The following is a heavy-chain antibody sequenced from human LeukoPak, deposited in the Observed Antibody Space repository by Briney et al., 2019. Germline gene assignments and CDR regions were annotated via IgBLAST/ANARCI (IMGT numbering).Heavy chain of an antibody. CDR1: GYTFTSYG. D-gene: IGHD3-10*01. J-gene: IGHJ5*02. Sequence: ASVKVSCKASGYTFTSYGISWVRQAPGQGLEWMGWISAYNGNTNYAQKLQGRVTMTADTSTSTAYMELRSLRSDDTAVYYCARRVYGSGKNDKGNWFDPWGRGTLVTVSS. V-gene: IGHV1-18*01. CDR3: ARRVYGSGKNDKGNWFDP. CDR2: ISAYNGNT.